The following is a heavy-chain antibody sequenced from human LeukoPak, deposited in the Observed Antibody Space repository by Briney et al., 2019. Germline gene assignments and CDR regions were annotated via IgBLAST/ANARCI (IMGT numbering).Heavy chain of an antibody. J-gene: IGHJ6*04. CDR2: ISGSGGSA. CDR1: GFTFASSA. CDR3: AKDQVRYGMDV. Sequence: PGGSLRLSCAASGFTFASSAMTWVRQAPGKGLEWVSSISGSGGSAYYADSVKGRFTISRDNSKNTLYLQMNSLRAEDTAVYYCAKDQVRYGMDVWGXXTTXTVFS. V-gene: IGHV3-23*01.